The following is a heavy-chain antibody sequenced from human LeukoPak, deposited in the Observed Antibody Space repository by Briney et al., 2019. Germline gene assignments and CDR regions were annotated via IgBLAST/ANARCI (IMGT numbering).Heavy chain of an antibody. D-gene: IGHD6-13*01. Sequence: SGGSLRLSCAASGFTFSSYWMSWVRQAPGKGLEWVANIKQDGSEKYYVDSVKGRFTISRDNAKNSLYLQMNSLRAEDTAVYYCAKDSGIWAAAGYYFDYWGQGTLVTVSS. V-gene: IGHV3-7*01. CDR1: GFTFSSYW. CDR3: AKDSGIWAAAGYYFDY. CDR2: IKQDGSEK. J-gene: IGHJ4*02.